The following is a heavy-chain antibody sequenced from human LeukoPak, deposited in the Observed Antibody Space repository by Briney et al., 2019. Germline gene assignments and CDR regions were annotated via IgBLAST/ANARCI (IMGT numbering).Heavy chain of an antibody. Sequence: ASVKVSCKASGYTFTSYGISWVRQAPGQGLEWMGWINTYNGNTIYTQKLQGRVTMTTDTSTSTAYMELRSLRSDDTAVYYCARDFHCSGGSCLDAFDIWGRGTMVTASS. D-gene: IGHD2-15*01. CDR1: GYTFTSYG. J-gene: IGHJ3*02. CDR3: ARDFHCSGGSCLDAFDI. CDR2: INTYNGNT. V-gene: IGHV1-18*01.